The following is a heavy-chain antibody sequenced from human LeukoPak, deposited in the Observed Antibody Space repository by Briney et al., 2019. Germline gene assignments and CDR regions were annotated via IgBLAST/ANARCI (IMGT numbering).Heavy chain of an antibody. CDR3: ARDSWGAYHVDYFDY. Sequence: GGCLRLSCAASGFTFSNYWMSWVRRAARRGVEWVAKIKQDGRETYNLTFVRGGFTFARDNAKKSLYLQMNSPRAEDTAVYYCARDSWGAYHVDYFDYWGQGILVTVSS. CDR2: IKQDGRET. V-gene: IGHV3-7*01. J-gene: IGHJ4*02. D-gene: IGHD3-16*01. CDR1: GFTFSNYW.